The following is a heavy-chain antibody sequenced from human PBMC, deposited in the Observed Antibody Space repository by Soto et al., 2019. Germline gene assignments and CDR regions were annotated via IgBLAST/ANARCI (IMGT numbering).Heavy chain of an antibody. V-gene: IGHV3-21*01. CDR2: ISSGSSYI. J-gene: IGHJ4*02. Sequence: EVQLVESGGGLVKPGGSLRLSCAASGFTFNSYSMNWVRQAPGKGLEWVSCISSGSSYIYYADSVKGRFTISRDNAKNSVYLQMNSLRDDDTAVYYCASGGGGSYDAIDYWGQGTLVTVSS. CDR1: GFTFNSYS. D-gene: IGHD1-26*01. CDR3: ASGGGGSYDAIDY.